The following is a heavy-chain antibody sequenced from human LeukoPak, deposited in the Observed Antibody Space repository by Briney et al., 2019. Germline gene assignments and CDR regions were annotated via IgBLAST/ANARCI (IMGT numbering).Heavy chain of an antibody. V-gene: IGHV3-30-3*01. J-gene: IGHJ4*02. CDR2: ISYDGSNK. CDR3: ARDPPQELWDPHFDY. Sequence: GGSLRLSCAASGFTFSSYAMHWVRQAPGKGLEWVAVISYDGSNKYYADSVKGRFTISRDNSKNTLYLQMNSLRAEDTAVYYCARDPPQELWDPHFDYWGQGTLVTVSS. CDR1: GFTFSSYA. D-gene: IGHD5-18*01.